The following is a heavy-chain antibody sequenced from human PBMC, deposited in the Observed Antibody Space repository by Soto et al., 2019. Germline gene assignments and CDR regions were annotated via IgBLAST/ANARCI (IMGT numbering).Heavy chain of an antibody. D-gene: IGHD6-13*01. CDR2: IYYSGST. CDR3: ARVLGIAAAGYERIDY. Sequence: PSETLSLTCTVSGGSVSSGSYYWSWIRQPPGKGLEWIGYIYYSGSTNYNPSLKSRVTISVDTSKNQFSLKLSSVTAADTAVYYCARVLGIAAAGYERIDYWGQGTLVTVSS. J-gene: IGHJ4*02. CDR1: GGSVSSGSYY. V-gene: IGHV4-61*01.